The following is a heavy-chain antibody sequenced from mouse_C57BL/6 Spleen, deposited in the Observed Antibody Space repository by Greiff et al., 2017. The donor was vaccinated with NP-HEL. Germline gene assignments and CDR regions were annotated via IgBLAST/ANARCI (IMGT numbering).Heavy chain of an antibody. D-gene: IGHD2-2*01. CDR1: GFTFTDYY. CDR3: ARYMGGYDQYYFDD. V-gene: IGHV7-3*01. CDR2: IRNKANGYTT. Sequence: EVKLMESGGGLVQPGGSLSLSCAASGFTFTDYYMSWVRQPPGKALEWLGFIRNKANGYTTEYSASVMGRFTISRDNSQSILYLQMKALGDEDSATYYCARYMGGYDQYYFDDWGQGTTLTVSS. J-gene: IGHJ2*01.